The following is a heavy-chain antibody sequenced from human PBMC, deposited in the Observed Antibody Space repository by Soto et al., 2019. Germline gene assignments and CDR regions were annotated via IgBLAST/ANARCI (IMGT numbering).Heavy chain of an antibody. J-gene: IGHJ4*02. CDR1: GYTFTSYA. V-gene: IGHV1-18*01. CDR3: ARDLFRIRAIVVVVAAL. Sequence: QVQLVQSGAEVKKPGASVKVSCKASGYTFTSYAISWVRQAPGQGLEWMGWISAYNGNTNYAQKLQGRVTMTTDTSTSTAYMELRSLRSDDTAVYYCARDLFRIRAIVVVVAALWGQGTLVTVSS. CDR2: ISAYNGNT. D-gene: IGHD2-15*01.